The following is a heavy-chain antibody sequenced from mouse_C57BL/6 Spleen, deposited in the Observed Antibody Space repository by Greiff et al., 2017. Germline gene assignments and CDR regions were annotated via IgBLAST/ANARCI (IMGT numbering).Heavy chain of an antibody. CDR1: GFSFNTYA. D-gene: IGHD2-1*01. CDR3: VRGAYGNYYAMDY. V-gene: IGHV10-1*01. Sequence: EAGGGLVQPKGSLKLSCAASGFSFNTYAMNWVRQAPGEGLEWVARIRSKSNNYATYYDDSVKDRFTISRDDSESMLYLQMNDLKTEDTAMYYCVRGAYGNYYAMDYWGQGTSVTVSS. J-gene: IGHJ4*01. CDR2: IRSKSNNYAT.